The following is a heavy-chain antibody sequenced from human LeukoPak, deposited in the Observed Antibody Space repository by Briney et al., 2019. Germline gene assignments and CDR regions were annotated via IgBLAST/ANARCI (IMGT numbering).Heavy chain of an antibody. CDR2: INPNSGGT. V-gene: IGHV1-2*02. J-gene: IGHJ4*02. CDR1: GYTFTGYY. Sequence: EASVKVSCKASGYTFTGYYMHWVRQAPGQGLEWMGWINPNSGGTNYAQKFQGRVTMTRDTSISTAYMELSRLRSDDTAVYYCARDTRLRSATMIISHWGQGTLVTVSS. D-gene: IGHD3-22*01. CDR3: ARDTRLRSATMIISH.